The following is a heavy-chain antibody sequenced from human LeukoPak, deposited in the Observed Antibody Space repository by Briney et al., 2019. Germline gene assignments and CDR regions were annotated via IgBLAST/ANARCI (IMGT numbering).Heavy chain of an antibody. Sequence: ASVTVSYKPSGYTFTSYGTSWVRQAPRPRLEWMGWISAYNGKTNYAQKLQGIVTMTTDTSTSTAYMELRSLRSDDTAVYYCARGPNSSGPWRYWGQGTLVTVPS. V-gene: IGHV1-18*01. CDR3: ARGPNSSGPWRY. CDR2: ISAYNGKT. CDR1: GYTFTSYG. D-gene: IGHD6-19*01. J-gene: IGHJ4*02.